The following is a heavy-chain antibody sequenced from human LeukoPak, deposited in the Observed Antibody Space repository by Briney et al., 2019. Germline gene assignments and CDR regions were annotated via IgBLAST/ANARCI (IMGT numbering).Heavy chain of an antibody. D-gene: IGHD2-2*01. Sequence: SQTLSLTCAISGDSVSSNSAAWNWIRQSPSRGLEWLGRTYYRSKWYNDYAVSVKSRITINPDTSKNQFSLRLNSVTPEDTAVYYCARSVGTVVVPAAMTYGMDVWGQGTTVTVSS. V-gene: IGHV6-1*01. J-gene: IGHJ6*02. CDR3: ARSVGTVVVPAAMTYGMDV. CDR1: GDSVSSNSAA. CDR2: TYYRSKWYN.